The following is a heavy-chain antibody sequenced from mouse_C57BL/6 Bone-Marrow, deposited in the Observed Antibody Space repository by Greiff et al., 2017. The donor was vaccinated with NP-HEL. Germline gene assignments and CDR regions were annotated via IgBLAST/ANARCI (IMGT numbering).Heavy chain of an antibody. V-gene: IGHV5-4*03. CDR2: ISDGGSYT. D-gene: IGHD2-10*01. CDR3: ARAYSGNYFDY. CDR1: GFTFSSYA. J-gene: IGHJ2*01. Sequence: EVNVVESGGGLVKPGGSLKLSCAASGFTFSSYAMSWVRQTPEKRLEWVATISDGGSYTYYPDNVKGRFTISRDNAKNNLYLQMSHLKSEDTAMYYCARAYSGNYFDYWGQGTTLTVSS.